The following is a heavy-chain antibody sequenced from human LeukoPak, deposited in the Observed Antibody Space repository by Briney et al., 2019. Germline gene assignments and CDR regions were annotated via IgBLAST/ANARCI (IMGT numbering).Heavy chain of an antibody. V-gene: IGHV3-66*02. J-gene: IGHJ4*02. CDR1: GFTVSSNY. Sequence: GGSLRLSCAASGFTVSSNYMNWVRQAPGRGLEWVSVLYSAGNTYYADSVKGRFTISRDNSKNTLFLQMDSLRAEDTAVYYCARARDYTVVDFWGQGTLVTVSS. CDR2: LYSAGNT. D-gene: IGHD3-3*01. CDR3: ARARDYTVVDF.